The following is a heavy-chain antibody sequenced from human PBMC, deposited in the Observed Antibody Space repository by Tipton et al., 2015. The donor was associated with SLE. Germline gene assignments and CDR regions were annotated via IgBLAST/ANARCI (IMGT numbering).Heavy chain of an antibody. D-gene: IGHD5-24*01. Sequence: TLSLTCTVSGGSISSKNYYWGWIRQPPGKGLEWIGSIHYSGSTYDNPSFKSRVTISVDTSKNQFSLKLSSVTAADTAVYYCARVARDGYKSGFDYWGQGTLVTVSS. CDR2: IHYSGST. CDR3: ARVARDGYKSGFDY. V-gene: IGHV4-39*07. J-gene: IGHJ4*02. CDR1: GGSISSKNYY.